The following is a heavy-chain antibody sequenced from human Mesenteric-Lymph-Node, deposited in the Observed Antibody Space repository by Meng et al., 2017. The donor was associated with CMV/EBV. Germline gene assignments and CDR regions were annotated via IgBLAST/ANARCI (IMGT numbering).Heavy chain of an antibody. CDR3: ARGRCNDFWSGYYTWVYSISGVCGMDV. Sequence: ALVKVSCKASGYTFTSYDINWVRQATGQGLEWMGWMNPNSGNTGYAQKFQGRVTITRNTSISTAYMELSSLRSEDTAVYYCARGRCNDFWSGYYTWVYSISGVCGMDVWGQGTTVTVSS. CDR2: MNPNSGNT. J-gene: IGHJ6*02. CDR1: GYTFTSYD. D-gene: IGHD3-3*01. V-gene: IGHV1-8*03.